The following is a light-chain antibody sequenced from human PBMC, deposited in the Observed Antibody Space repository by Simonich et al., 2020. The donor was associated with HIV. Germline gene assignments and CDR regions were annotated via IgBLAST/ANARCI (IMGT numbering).Light chain of an antibody. CDR1: QSISNN. CDR2: GAS. V-gene: IGKV3-15*01. Sequence: EIVMTQSPATLSVSPGERATLSCRASQSISNNLAWYQQKPGQAPRLLIYGASTRATGIPARFSGSGSGTEFTLTVSSLQPEDFATYYCQQLNSYPITFGQGTRLEIK. CDR3: QQLNSYPIT. J-gene: IGKJ5*01.